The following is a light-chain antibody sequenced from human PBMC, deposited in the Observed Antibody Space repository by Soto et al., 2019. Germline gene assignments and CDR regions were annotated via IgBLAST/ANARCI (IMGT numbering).Light chain of an antibody. CDR1: QSISSW. CDR2: KAS. V-gene: IGKV1-5*03. J-gene: IGKJ1*01. Sequence: DIQMTQSPSTLSASVGDRVTITCRASQSISSWLAWYQQKPGKAPKLLIYKASSLESGFPSRFSGSGSGTEFTLTISSLQTDDFATYYCQQYNNYWTFGQGTKVEI. CDR3: QQYNNYWT.